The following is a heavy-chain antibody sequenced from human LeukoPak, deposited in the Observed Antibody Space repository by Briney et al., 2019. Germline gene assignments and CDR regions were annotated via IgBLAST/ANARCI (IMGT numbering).Heavy chain of an antibody. CDR1: GFALSYTW. V-gene: IGHV3-15*01. CDR3: ATDRIVGASAFDF. D-gene: IGHD1-26*01. Sequence: PWGTLRLSCAAAGFALSYTWMNWVRHAPERGLEYIGRIKSVTNGGAATEDAAPVTGRLFISRDDAKNTLYLDVNALRTEDTAVYYCATDRIVGASAFDFWGRGTMVTVSS. CDR2: IKSVTNGGAAT. J-gene: IGHJ3*01.